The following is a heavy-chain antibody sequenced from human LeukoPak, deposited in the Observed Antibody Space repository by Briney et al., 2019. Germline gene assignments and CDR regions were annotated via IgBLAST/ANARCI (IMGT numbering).Heavy chain of an antibody. V-gene: IGHV3-23*01. J-gene: IGHJ4*02. CDR1: GITFSSYA. CDR3: ARGSTYYDSSGQVPFDY. D-gene: IGHD3-22*01. Sequence: GGSLRLSCAASGITFSSYAMSWVRQAPGKGLEWVSAISGSGGSTYYADSVKGRFTISRDNSKNTLYLQMNSLRAEDTAVYYCARGSTYYDSSGQVPFDYWGQGTLVTVSS. CDR2: ISGSGGST.